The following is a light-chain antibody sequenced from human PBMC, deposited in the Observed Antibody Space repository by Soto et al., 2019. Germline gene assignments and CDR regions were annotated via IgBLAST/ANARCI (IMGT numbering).Light chain of an antibody. V-gene: IGKV4-1*01. Sequence: DIVMTQSPDSLAVSLGERATINCKSSQSGLYSSNNKNYLAWYQQKPGQPPKLLIYWASTRESGVPDRFSGSGSGTDFTLTISSLQAEDVAVYYCQQYYSTPRTFGRGTKVEIK. J-gene: IGKJ1*01. CDR1: QSGLYSSNNKNY. CDR3: QQYYSTPRT. CDR2: WAS.